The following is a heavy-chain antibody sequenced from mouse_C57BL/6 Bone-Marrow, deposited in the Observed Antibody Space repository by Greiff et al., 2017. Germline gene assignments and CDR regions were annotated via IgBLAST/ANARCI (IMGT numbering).Heavy chain of an antibody. J-gene: IGHJ4*01. CDR3: ARRGYGYYAMDY. V-gene: IGHV1-4*01. D-gene: IGHD3-1*01. CDR2: INPSSGYT. Sequence: VKLQESGAELARPGASVKMSCKASGYTFTSYTMHWVKQRPGQGLEWIGYINPSSGYTKYNQKFKDKATLTADKSSSTAYMQLSSLTSEDSAVXYCARRGYGYYAMDYWGQGTSVTVSS. CDR1: GYTFTSYT.